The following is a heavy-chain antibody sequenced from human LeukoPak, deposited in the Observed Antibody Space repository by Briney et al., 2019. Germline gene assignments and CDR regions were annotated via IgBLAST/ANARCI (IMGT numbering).Heavy chain of an antibody. CDR2: ISGSGGGT. CDR1: GFTFINCA. CDR3: AKSGLNRFDY. J-gene: IGHJ4*02. Sequence: SGGSLRLSCEASGFTFINCAMSWVRQAPGKGLQWISNISGSGGGTYYADSVKGRFTISRDDSKNTLFLQMNSLRADDTAVYYCAKSGLNRFDYWGQGTLVTVSS. D-gene: IGHD2-15*01. V-gene: IGHV3-23*01.